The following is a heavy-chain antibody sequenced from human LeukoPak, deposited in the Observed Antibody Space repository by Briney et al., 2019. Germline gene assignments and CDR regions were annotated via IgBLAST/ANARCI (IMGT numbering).Heavy chain of an antibody. D-gene: IGHD3-3*01. V-gene: IGHV4-59*08. J-gene: IGHJ5*02. CDR3: ARVLWSGYYNNWFDP. CDR1: GGSISSYY. CDR2: IYYSGST. Sequence: KSSETLSLTCTVSGGSISSYYWSWIRQPPGKGLEWIGYIYYSGSTNYNPSLKSRVTISVDTSKNQFSLKLSSVTAADTAVYYCARVLWSGYYNNWFDPWGQGLLVTVSS.